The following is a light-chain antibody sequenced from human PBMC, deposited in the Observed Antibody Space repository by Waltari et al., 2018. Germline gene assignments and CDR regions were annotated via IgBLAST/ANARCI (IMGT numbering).Light chain of an antibody. CDR3: QYYGTPPPYT. Sequence: EVVLTQSPGTLSLAPGETAVLSCRPSQARPGGSYLAGYKQRPGQAPKLRISETSIRAAGSPARCIGSGSRTDFTIAISRLEPEDFAVYYCQYYGTPPPYTFGPGTKLEI. J-gene: IGKJ2*01. CDR1: QARPGGSY. V-gene: IGKV3-20*01. CDR2: ETS.